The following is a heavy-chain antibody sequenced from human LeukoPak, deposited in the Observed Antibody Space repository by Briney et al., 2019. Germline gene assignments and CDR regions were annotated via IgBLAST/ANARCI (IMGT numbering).Heavy chain of an antibody. CDR1: GFTFEDFA. J-gene: IGHJ3*02. D-gene: IGHD3-22*01. V-gene: IGHV3-9*01. CDR3: AKTNDGSGFLNDAYDI. CDR2: ITWNSRKI. Sequence: GGSLRLSCEGSGFTFEDFAMLWVRQTPGKGPEWVSGITWNSRKIDYADSVKGRFTISRDNAKKSVYLQMNSLRPGDTAFYYCAKTNDGSGFLNDAYDIWGQGTKVTVSS.